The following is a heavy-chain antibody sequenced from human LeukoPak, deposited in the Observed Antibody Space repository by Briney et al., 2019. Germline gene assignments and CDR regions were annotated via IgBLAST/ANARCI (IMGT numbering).Heavy chain of an antibody. CDR3: TREDYYYVSGH. V-gene: IGHV3-48*04. J-gene: IGHJ4*02. CDR1: GFTFSSYS. Sequence: PGGSLRLSCAASGFTFSSYSMNWVRQAPGKGLEWVSYISSSSSTIYYADSVKGRFTISRDNAKNSLYLQMNSLRAEDTAVYYCTREDYYYVSGHWAQGTLVTVSS. CDR2: ISSSSSTI. D-gene: IGHD3-10*01.